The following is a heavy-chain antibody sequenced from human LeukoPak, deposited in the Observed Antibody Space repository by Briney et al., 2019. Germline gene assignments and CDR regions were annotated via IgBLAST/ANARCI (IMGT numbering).Heavy chain of an antibody. D-gene: IGHD3-10*01. V-gene: IGHV4-59*01. CDR1: GDSIRSSY. CDR3: ARGPITMVRGVMRWFDP. Sequence: PSETLSLTCTVSGDSIRSSYWSWIRQPPGKGLEWIGYIYYSGSANYSPSLKSRVTISLDTSQNQISLNLTSVTAADTAVYYCARGPITMVRGVMRWFDPWGQGTLVTVSS. J-gene: IGHJ5*02. CDR2: IYYSGSA.